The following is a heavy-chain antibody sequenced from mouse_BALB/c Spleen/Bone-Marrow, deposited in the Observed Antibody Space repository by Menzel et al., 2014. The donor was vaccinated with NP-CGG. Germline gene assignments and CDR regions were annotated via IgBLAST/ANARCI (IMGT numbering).Heavy chain of an antibody. CDR1: GYTFSSYW. Sequence: QVQLQQPGAELMKPGASVKISCSATGYTFSSYWIEWVKRRPGHGLEWIGEILLGSGTTNYNEQFKGKATFTADTSSNTAYMQLSSLTSEDSAVYYCARGTYRYYFDYWGQGTTLTGSS. D-gene: IGHD2-14*01. J-gene: IGHJ2*01. V-gene: IGHV1-9*01. CDR3: ARGTYRYYFDY. CDR2: ILLGSGTT.